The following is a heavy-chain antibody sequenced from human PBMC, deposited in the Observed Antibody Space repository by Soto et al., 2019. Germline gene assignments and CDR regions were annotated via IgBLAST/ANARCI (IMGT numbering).Heavy chain of an antibody. CDR1: GFTFGQFV. CDR3: ANADPGWFAP. Sequence: GGSLRLSCAASGFTFGQFVMTWVRQAPGKGLEWVSTITGSSGSTTYTESVKGRFTISRDNSKNSLYLQMNNLRADDTAIYYCANADPGWFAPWGRGTPVTVSS. V-gene: IGHV3-23*01. J-gene: IGHJ5*02. CDR2: ITGSSGST. D-gene: IGHD3-10*01.